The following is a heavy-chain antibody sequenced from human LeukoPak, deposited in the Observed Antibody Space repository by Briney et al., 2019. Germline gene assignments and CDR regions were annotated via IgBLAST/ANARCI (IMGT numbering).Heavy chain of an antibody. V-gene: IGHV3-74*01. Sequence: PGGSLRLSCAASGFTFSDHWMHWARQLPGKGLVWVSRISPTGSTTSYADSVKGRFTVSRDNAKNTLYLQVNNLRAEDTAVYYCARGPSSNWSGLDFWGQGTLLTVSS. CDR1: GFTFSDHW. CDR2: ISPTGSTT. CDR3: ARGPSSNWSGLDF. J-gene: IGHJ4*02. D-gene: IGHD6-13*01.